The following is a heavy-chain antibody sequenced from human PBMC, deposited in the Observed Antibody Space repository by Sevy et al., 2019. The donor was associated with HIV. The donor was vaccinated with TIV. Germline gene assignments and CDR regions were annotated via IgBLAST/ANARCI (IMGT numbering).Heavy chain of an antibody. V-gene: IGHV3-30*02. CDR2: IRYDGSNK. CDR3: AKEPVMVVDYYSMDV. CDR1: GFTFSNYG. D-gene: IGHD2-8*02. J-gene: IGHJ6*02. Sequence: GGSLRLSCAASGFTFSNYGMHWVRQAPGKGLEWVAFIRYDGSNKNNADSVKGRFTIPRDNSKNTLYLQMNSLRPEDTAVYYCAKEPVMVVDYYSMDVWGQGTTVTVSS.